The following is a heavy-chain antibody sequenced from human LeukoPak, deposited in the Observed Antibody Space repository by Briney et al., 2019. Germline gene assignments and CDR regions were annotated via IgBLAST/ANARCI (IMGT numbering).Heavy chain of an antibody. J-gene: IGHJ4*02. CDR2: ISYVGSNK. CDR1: GFTFSSYG. V-gene: IGHV3-30*18. Sequence: GGSLRLSCAASGFTFSSYGMHWVCQAPGKGLEWVAVISYVGSNKYYADSVKGRFTISRDNSKNTLYLQMNSLRAEDTAVYYCAKSPNWGSLDYWGQGTLVTVSS. CDR3: AKSPNWGSLDY. D-gene: IGHD7-27*01.